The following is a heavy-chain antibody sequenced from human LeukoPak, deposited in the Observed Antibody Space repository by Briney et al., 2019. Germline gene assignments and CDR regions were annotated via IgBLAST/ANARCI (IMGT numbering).Heavy chain of an antibody. J-gene: IGHJ6*03. CDR1: SGSFSSSSFN. CDR2: IYYSGHT. CDR3: AREIHYDILTGYPGYYMDV. D-gene: IGHD3-9*01. V-gene: IGHV4-39*02. Sequence: SETLSLTCTVSSGSFSSSSFNWAWIRQPPGKGLEWIGAIYYSGHTYYNPSLKSRVTMSADTSKTQFSLKLSSVTAADTAVYYCAREIHYDILTGYPGYYMDVWGKGTTVTVSS.